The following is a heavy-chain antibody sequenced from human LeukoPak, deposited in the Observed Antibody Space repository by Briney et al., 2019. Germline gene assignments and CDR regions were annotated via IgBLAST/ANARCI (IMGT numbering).Heavy chain of an antibody. CDR3: ARDRFIAVAGRRDFDY. CDR1: GGSISSYY. D-gene: IGHD6-19*01. CDR2: IYTSGST. Sequence: SETLSLTCTVSGGSISSYYWSWIRQPAGKGLEWIGRIYTSGSTNYNPSLKSRVTMSVDTSKNQFSLKLSSVTAADTAGYYCARDRFIAVAGRRDFDYWGQGTLVTVSS. V-gene: IGHV4-4*07. J-gene: IGHJ4*02.